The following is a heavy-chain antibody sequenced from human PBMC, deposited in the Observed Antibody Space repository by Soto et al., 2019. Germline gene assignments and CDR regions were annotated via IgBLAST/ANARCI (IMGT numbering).Heavy chain of an antibody. V-gene: IGHV3-74*01. CDR3: AKDIWYFDL. D-gene: IGHD1-20*01. Sequence: LRFSCEASGFIFTNFWMHWVRQVPGKGLVWVSRIDTSGSSTSYADSVKGRFTISRDNAKNTVSLQMNSLRAEDTGVYYCAKDIWYFDLWSQGSLVTVSS. CDR1: GFIFTNFW. CDR2: IDTSGSST. J-gene: IGHJ4*02.